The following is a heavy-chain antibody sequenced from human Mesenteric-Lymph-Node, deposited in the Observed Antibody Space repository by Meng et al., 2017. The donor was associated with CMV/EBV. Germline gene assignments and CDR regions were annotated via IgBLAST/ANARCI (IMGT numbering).Heavy chain of an antibody. Sequence: GSIRSDDYYWSWIRQPQGKGLEWIGYIFYSGSTYYNPSLKSRVTISVDTSKNQFSLKLSSVTAADTAVYYCARAIVVPAAIAWFDPWGQGTLVTVSS. V-gene: IGHV4-30-4*08. J-gene: IGHJ5*02. CDR3: ARAIVVPAAIAWFDP. D-gene: IGHD2-2*01. CDR2: IFYSGST. CDR1: GSIRSDDYY.